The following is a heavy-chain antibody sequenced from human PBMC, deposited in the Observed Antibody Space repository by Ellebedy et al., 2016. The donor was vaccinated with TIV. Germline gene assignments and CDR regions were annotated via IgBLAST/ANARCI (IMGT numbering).Heavy chain of an antibody. CDR2: IIPVFGTP. J-gene: IGHJ3*01. CDR1: GGTFSNYG. V-gene: IGHV1-69*13. CDR3: AREAQDYYINSGQTRLGAFDV. D-gene: IGHD3-22*01. Sequence: AASVKVSCKASGGTFSNYGFNWVRQAPGQGLEWMGGIIPVFGTPHFAQKFQGRVTITADESTRTAYMELSSLRPEDTALYYCAREAQDYYINSGQTRLGAFDVWGQGTMVTVSS.